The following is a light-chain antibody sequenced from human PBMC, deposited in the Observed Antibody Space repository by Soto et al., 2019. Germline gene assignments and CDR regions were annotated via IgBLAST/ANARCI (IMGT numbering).Light chain of an antibody. CDR3: QQANSFLWT. V-gene: IGKV1-9*01. CDR1: QALSNY. Sequence: DIQLTQSPSVLSASVVDTVTIACRASQALSNYLAWYQQKPGKAPDLLIYSASTLQSGVPSRFSGSGSETEFSLTIRALQPEDFATYYCQQANSFLWTFGQGTKVDI. J-gene: IGKJ1*01. CDR2: SAS.